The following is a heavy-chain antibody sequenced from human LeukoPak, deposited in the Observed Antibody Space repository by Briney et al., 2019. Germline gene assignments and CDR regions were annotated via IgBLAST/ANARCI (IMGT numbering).Heavy chain of an antibody. D-gene: IGHD1-1*01. CDR1: GFTFSSYS. V-gene: IGHV3-21*04. J-gene: IGHJ4*02. CDR3: AKGNWRYFDY. CDR2: ISSSSYI. Sequence: GGSLRLSCAASGFTFSSYSMNRVRQAPGKGLEWVSSISSSSYIYYADSVKGRFTISRDNAKNSLYLQMNSLGADDTAVYYCAKGNWRYFDYWGQGTLVTVSS.